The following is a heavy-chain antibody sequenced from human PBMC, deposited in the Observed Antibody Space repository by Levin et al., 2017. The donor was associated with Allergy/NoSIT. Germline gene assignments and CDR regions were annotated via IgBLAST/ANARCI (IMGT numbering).Heavy chain of an antibody. D-gene: IGHD3-22*01. J-gene: IGHJ6*02. CDR2: ISWNSGSI. CDR1: GFTFDDYA. V-gene: IGHV3-9*01. Sequence: GGSLRLSCAASGFTFDDYAMHWVRQAPGKGLEWVSGISWNSGSIGYADSVKGRFTISRDNAKNSLYLQMNSLRAEDTALYYCAKATHGSSGYYYYYYGMDVWGQGTTVTVSS. CDR3: AKATHGSSGYYYYYYGMDV.